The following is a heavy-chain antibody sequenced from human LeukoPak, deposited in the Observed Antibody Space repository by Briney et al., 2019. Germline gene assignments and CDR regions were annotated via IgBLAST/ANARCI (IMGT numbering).Heavy chain of an antibody. V-gene: IGHV4-39*07. D-gene: IGHD2-2*01. CDR3: AREIRDCSSTSCYALDI. Sequence: SETLSLTCTVSGGSISSSSYYWGWIRQPPGKGLEWIGSIYYSGSTYYNPSLKSRVTISVDTSKNQFSLKLSSVTAADTAVYYCAREIRDCSSTSCYALDIWGQGTMVTVSS. CDR2: IYYSGST. CDR1: GGSISSSSYY. J-gene: IGHJ3*02.